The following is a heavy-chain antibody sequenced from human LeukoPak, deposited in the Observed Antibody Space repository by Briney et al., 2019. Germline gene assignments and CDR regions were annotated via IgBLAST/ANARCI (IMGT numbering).Heavy chain of an antibody. J-gene: IGHJ6*03. CDR1: GFTFSSYS. V-gene: IGHV3-21*01. CDR3: ARLAHYYYYYYMDV. CDR2: ISSSSSYI. Sequence: PGGSLRLSCAASGFTFSSYSMNWVRQAPGKGLEWVSSISSSSSYIYYADSVKGRFTISRDNAKNSLYLQMNSLRAEDTAVYYCARLAHYYYYYYMDVWGKGTTVTISS.